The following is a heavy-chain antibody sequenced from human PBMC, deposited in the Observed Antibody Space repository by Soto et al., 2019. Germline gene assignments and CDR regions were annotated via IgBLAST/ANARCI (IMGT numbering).Heavy chain of an antibody. CDR3: AKDKEPDGVWDIDF. Sequence: GGSLRLSCAASGFTFSNAWMSWVRQARGKGLEWVGRIKSKTDGGTADYAAPVKGRFTISRDDSKNTLYLQMNNLRAEDTAVYYXAKDKEPDGVWDIDFWGQGTRVTVSS. D-gene: IGHD3-16*01. V-gene: IGHV3-15*01. J-gene: IGHJ4*02. CDR1: GFTFSNAW. CDR2: IKSKTDGGTA.